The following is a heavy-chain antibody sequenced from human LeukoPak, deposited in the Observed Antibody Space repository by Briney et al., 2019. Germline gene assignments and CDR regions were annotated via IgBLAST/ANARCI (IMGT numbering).Heavy chain of an antibody. V-gene: IGHV3-7*01. D-gene: IGHD5-18*01. J-gene: IGHJ4*02. CDR1: GFTFSNYN. CDR3: ARDAGYGYDRFDY. Sequence: GGSLRLSCAAPGFTFSNYNMNWVRQAPGKGLEWVANIKEDGSEKNYVDSVKGRFTISRDNAKNSLYLQMNSLRAEDTAVYYCARDAGYGYDRFDYWGQGTQVTVSS. CDR2: IKEDGSEK.